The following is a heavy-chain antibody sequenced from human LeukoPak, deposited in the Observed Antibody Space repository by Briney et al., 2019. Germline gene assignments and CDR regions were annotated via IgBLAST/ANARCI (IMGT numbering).Heavy chain of an antibody. CDR1: GFTFSDYY. Sequence: PGGSLRLSCAASGFTFSDYYMSWIRQAPGKGLEWVSYISSSSSYINYADSVKGRFTISRDNAKNSLYLQMNSLRAEDTAVYYCARGPRYSSSWRLFDYWGQGTLVTVSS. J-gene: IGHJ4*02. D-gene: IGHD6-13*01. CDR3: ARGPRYSSSWRLFDY. CDR2: ISSSSSYI. V-gene: IGHV3-11*05.